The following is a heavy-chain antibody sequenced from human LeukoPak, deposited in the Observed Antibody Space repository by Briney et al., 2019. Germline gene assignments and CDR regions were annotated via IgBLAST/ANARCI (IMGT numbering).Heavy chain of an antibody. CDR3: ARGYYDMDV. V-gene: IGHV6-1*01. Sequence: SQTLSLTCAISGDSVSSNSAVWHWIRQSPSRGLEWLGRTYYRSKWYNGYAVSVKSRITINPDTSKNQFSLQLNSVTPEDTAVYYCARGYYDMDVWGQGTTVTVSS. CDR2: TYYRSKWYN. J-gene: IGHJ6*02. CDR1: GDSVSSNSAV.